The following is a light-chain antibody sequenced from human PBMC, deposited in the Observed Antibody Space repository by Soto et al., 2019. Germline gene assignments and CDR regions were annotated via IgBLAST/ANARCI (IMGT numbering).Light chain of an antibody. CDR2: DAS. CDR1: QSVSSY. J-gene: IGKJ1*01. CDR3: QQRSSWPPWT. V-gene: IGKV3-11*01. Sequence: EIVLTQSPATLSLSPGERATLSCRASQSVSSYLAWYQQKPGQAPRLLIYDASNRATGIPARFSGSGSGTDFTLTISGLEPEDFAVYYWQQRSSWPPWTFGQGTKVEIK.